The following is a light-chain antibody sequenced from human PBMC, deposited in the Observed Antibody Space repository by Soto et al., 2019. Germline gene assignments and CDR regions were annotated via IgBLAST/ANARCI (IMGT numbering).Light chain of an antibody. V-gene: IGKV3-20*01. CDR3: QQYGSSPRNT. J-gene: IGKJ2*01. Sequence: DIVLTQSPGTLSLSPGEEASLSCRASQSVGTYLAWYQQKPGQAPRLLIHGASTRAAGIPDRFTGSGSGADFTLTISRLEPEDFAVYYCQQYGSSPRNTFGQGTKLEIK. CDR1: QSVGTY. CDR2: GAS.